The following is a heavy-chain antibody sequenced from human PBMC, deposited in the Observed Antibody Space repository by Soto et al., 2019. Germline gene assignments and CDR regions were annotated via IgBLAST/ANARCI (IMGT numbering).Heavy chain of an antibody. Sequence: PGGSLRLSCAASGLTFGSYAMSWVRQAPGRGLEWVSVIAAVGGNTYYADSVKGRFTISRDNSKNMLFLQMSSLRVEDTALYYCAKDRGAYCTNGGVCYYDAFDIWGQGTMVTVSS. V-gene: IGHV3-23*01. CDR2: IAAVGGNT. J-gene: IGHJ3*02. D-gene: IGHD2-8*01. CDR1: GLTFGSYA. CDR3: AKDRGAYCTNGGVCYYDAFDI.